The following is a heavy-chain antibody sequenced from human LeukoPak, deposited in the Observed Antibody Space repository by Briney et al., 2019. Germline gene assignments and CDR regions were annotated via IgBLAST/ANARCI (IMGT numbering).Heavy chain of an antibody. CDR2: ISSSSSYI. Sequence: GGSLRLSCAASGFTFSSYSMNWVRQAPGKGLGWVSSISSSSSYIYYADSVKGRFTISRDNAKNSLYLQMNSLRAEDTAVYYCARESLDEQLSDYWGQGTLVTVSS. J-gene: IGHJ4*02. CDR1: GFTFSSYS. V-gene: IGHV3-21*01. D-gene: IGHD6-6*01. CDR3: ARESLDEQLSDY.